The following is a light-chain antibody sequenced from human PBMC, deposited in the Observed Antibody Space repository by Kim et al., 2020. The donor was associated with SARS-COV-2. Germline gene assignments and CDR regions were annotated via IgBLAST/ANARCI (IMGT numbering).Light chain of an antibody. CDR2: DAS. Sequence: VSPEERANLSCGTCQSINDNLAWYQHKPGQGPRLLFYDASTRATGIPARFSGSGFGTEFTLTISSLQSEDFAVYYCQQYNKWPITFGEGTKVDIK. V-gene: IGKV3-15*01. J-gene: IGKJ4*01. CDR1: QSINDN. CDR3: QQYNKWPIT.